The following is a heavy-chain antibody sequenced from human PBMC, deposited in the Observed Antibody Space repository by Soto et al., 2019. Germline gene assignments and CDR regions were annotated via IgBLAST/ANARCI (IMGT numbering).Heavy chain of an antibody. V-gene: IGHV1-69*02. J-gene: IGHJ3*02. CDR3: ASTPRDTVDDAFDI. Sequence: QVQLVQSGAEVKKPGSSVKVSCKASGGTFSSYTISWVRQAPGQGLEWMGRIIPILGIANYAQKFQGRVTITADKSTSTAYMELSSLRSEDTAVYYCASTPRDTVDDAFDIWGQGTMVTVSS. CDR2: IIPILGIA. CDR1: GGTFSSYT. D-gene: IGHD4-17*01.